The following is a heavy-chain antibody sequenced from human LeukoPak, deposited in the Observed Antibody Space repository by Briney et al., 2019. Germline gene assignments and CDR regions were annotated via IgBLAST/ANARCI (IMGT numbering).Heavy chain of an antibody. Sequence: KSGESLKISCKGSGYSFTCYWLAWVRQMPGKGVEWMGIIYPGYSDTRYSTSFQGQVTISADKSISTAYLQWSSLKASDTALYYCARGKQQLVELDYWGQGTLVTVSS. CDR1: GYSFTCYW. CDR2: IYPGYSDT. J-gene: IGHJ4*02. D-gene: IGHD6-13*01. V-gene: IGHV5-51*01. CDR3: ARGKQQLVELDY.